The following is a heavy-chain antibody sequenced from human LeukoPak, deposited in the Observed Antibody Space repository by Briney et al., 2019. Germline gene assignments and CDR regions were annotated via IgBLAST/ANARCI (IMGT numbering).Heavy chain of an antibody. CDR2: ISYDGSNK. CDR1: GFTFSSYA. Sequence: PGRSLRLSCAASGFTFSSYAMHWGRQAPGKGLEWVAVISYDGSNKYYADSVKGRFTISRDNSKNTLYLQMNSLRAEDTAVYYCARDRSSGYYAFDIWGQGTMVTVSS. D-gene: IGHD3-22*01. V-gene: IGHV3-30-3*01. J-gene: IGHJ3*02. CDR3: ARDRSSGYYAFDI.